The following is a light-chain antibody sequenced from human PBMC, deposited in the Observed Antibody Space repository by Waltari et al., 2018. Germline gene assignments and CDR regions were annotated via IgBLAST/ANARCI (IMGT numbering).Light chain of an antibody. CDR3: QQYNNWPPIT. CDR2: GAS. CDR1: QSVSSN. V-gene: IGKV3-15*01. J-gene: IGKJ5*01. Sequence: EIVMTQSPATVSVSPGERATLSCRASQSVSSNLAWNQQKPGQAPRLLLYGASTRATGIPARFSGSGSGTEFTLTISSLQSEDFAVYYCQQYNNWPPITFGQGTRLEIK.